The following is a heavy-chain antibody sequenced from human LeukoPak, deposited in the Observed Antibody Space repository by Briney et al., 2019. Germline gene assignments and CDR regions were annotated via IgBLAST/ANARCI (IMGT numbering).Heavy chain of an antibody. CDR2: IYTSGST. J-gene: IGHJ5*02. V-gene: IGHV4-4*07. CDR1: GGSISSYY. Sequence: SETLSLTCTVSGGSISSYYWSWIRQPAGKGLEWIGRIYTSGSTNYNPSLKSRVTMSVDTSKNQFSLKLSSVTAADTAVYYCARGVVVVPAAIRSTYWFDPWGQGTLVTVSP. D-gene: IGHD2-2*02. CDR3: ARGVVVVPAAIRSTYWFDP.